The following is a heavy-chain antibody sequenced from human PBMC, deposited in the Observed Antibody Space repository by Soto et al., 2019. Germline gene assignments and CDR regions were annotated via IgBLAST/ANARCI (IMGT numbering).Heavy chain of an antibody. CDR3: ARDWNYYLY. CDR1: GFIFSRYW. J-gene: IGHJ4*02. D-gene: IGHD1-1*01. Sequence: EVQLVESGGGLVQPGGSLRLSCGASGFIFSRYWMSWVRQAPGKGLEWVSYISSSGSTIYYADSVKGRFTISRDNAKNSLYLQMNSLRAEDTAVYYCARDWNYYLYWGQGTLVTVSS. CDR2: ISSSGSTI. V-gene: IGHV3-48*04.